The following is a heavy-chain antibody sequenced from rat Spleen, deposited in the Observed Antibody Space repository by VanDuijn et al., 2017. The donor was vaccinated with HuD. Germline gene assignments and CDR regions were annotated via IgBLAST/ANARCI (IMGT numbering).Heavy chain of an antibody. D-gene: IGHD1-2*01. V-gene: IGHV2-15*01. CDR3: VRERPPYYFSSYIYGGFDY. CDR2: IWNDGTT. CDR1: GFSLSSYG. J-gene: IGHJ2*01. Sequence: QVQLKESGPGLVQPSQTLSLTCAVSGFSLSSYGVSWVRQPPGKGLEWMGGIWNDGTTNYDSTLKSRLSISRDTSKNHVFLEMDSLQTEDTAIYFCVRERPPYYFSSYIYGGFDYWGQGLLVTVSS.